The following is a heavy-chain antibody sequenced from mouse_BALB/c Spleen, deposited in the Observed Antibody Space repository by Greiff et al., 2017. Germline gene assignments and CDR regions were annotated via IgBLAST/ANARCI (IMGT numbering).Heavy chain of an antibody. CDR2: ISSGGSYT. D-gene: IGHD1-1*01. V-gene: IGHV5-9-4*01. J-gene: IGHJ3*01. CDR3: ARDSSSYWFAY. Sequence: VQLKESGGGLVKPGGSLKLSCAASGFTFSSYAMSWVRQSPEKRLEWVAEISSGGSYTYYPDTVTGRFTISRDNAKNTLYLEMSSLRSEDTAMYYCARDSSSYWFAYWGQGTLVTVSA. CDR1: GFTFSSYA.